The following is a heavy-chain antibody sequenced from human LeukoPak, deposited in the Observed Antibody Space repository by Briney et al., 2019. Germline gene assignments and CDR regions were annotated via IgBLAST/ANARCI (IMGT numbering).Heavy chain of an antibody. CDR1: GFSFSTYG. V-gene: IGHV3-30*18. CDR2: ISYDGSNK. J-gene: IGHJ6*03. Sequence: PGGTLRLSCVGSGFSFSTYGMTWVRQAPGKGLEWVAVISYDGSNKYYADSVKGRFTISRDNSKNTLYLQMNSLRAEDTAVYYCAKDGYGDYVHYYYYYMDVWGKGTTVTVSS. CDR3: AKDGYGDYVHYYYYYMDV. D-gene: IGHD4-17*01.